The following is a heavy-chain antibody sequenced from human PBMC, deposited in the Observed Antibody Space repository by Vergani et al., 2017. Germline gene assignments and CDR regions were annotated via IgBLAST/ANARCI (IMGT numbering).Heavy chain of an antibody. V-gene: IGHV1-69*13. CDR2: IIPIFGTA. CDR3: ARDHYGSGSYYNYYYYYGMDV. J-gene: IGHJ6*02. CDR1: GSTFSSYA. D-gene: IGHD3-10*01. Sequence: QDQLVQSGSEVKKPGSSVKVSCKASGSTFSSYAISWVRQAPGQGLEWMGWIIPIFGTANYAQKFQGRVTITADESTSTAYMELSSLRSEDTAVYYCARDHYGSGSYYNYYYYYGMDVWGQGTTVTVSS.